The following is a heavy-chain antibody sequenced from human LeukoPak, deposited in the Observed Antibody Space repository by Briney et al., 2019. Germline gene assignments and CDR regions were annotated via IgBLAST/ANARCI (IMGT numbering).Heavy chain of an antibody. CDR2: IIPIFGTA. V-gene: IGHV1-69*13. Sequence: GASVKVSCKASGGTFSSYAFSWVRQAPGQGLEWMGGIIPIFGTANYAQKFQGRVTITADESTSTAYMELSSLRSEDTAVYYCARDIEVGQYDAFDIWGQGTMVTVSS. J-gene: IGHJ3*02. D-gene: IGHD3-10*01. CDR1: GGTFSSYA. CDR3: ARDIEVGQYDAFDI.